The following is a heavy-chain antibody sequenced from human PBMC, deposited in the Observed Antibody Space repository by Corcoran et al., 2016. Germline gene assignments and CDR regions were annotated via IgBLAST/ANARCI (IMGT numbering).Heavy chain of an antibody. D-gene: IGHD4-17*01. V-gene: IGHV4-4*07. CDR2: IYTSGST. Sequence: QVQLQESGPGLVKPSETLSLTCTVSGGSISSYYWSWIRQPAGKGLEWIGRIYTSGSTNYNPSLKSRVTMSVDTSKNQFSLKLSSVTAADTAVYYGARDSRNHDYGDQNAFDIWGQGTMVTVSS. CDR1: GGSISSYY. J-gene: IGHJ3*02. CDR3: ARDSRNHDYGDQNAFDI.